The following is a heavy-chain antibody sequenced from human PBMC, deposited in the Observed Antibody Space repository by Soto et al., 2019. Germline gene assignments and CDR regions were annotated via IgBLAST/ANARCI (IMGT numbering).Heavy chain of an antibody. D-gene: IGHD3-22*01. CDR3: ARDGGGYYRDY. V-gene: IGHV3-64*01. J-gene: IGHJ4*02. CDR2: ISSNGGST. Sequence: EVQLVESGGGLVQPGGSLRLPCAASGFTFSRYAMHWVRQAPGKGLEYVSVISSNGGSTYYANSVKGRFTISRDNAKNTLYRQMGSLRVEDMAVYYCARDGGGYYRDYWGQGNLVTVSS. CDR1: GFTFSRYA.